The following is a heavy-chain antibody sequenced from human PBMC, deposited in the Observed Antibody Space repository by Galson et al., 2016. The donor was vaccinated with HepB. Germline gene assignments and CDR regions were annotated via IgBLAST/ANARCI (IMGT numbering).Heavy chain of an antibody. V-gene: IGHV4-4*02. CDR3: GRGPVGAMSLYYFDY. Sequence: ETLSLTCAVSGGSIRSSNWWNWVRQATGKGLEWIGEMYHSGSSNYNPSLKSRVTISLDKSKNQFSLKLSSVTAADTAVYYCGRGPVGAMSLYYFDYWGQGTLVTVSS. CDR2: MYHSGSS. CDR1: GGSIRSSNW. D-gene: IGHD1-26*01. J-gene: IGHJ4*02.